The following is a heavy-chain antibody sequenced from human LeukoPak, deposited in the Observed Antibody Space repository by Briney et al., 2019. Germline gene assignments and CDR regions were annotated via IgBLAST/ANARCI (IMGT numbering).Heavy chain of an antibody. CDR2: IYRGGST. D-gene: IGHD4-17*01. Sequence: GGSLRLSCAASGFTVSNNYMSWVRQAPGKGLDWVSIIYRGGSTYYADSVKGRFTISRDNSKNTLYLQMNSLRAEDTAVCYCAKDGLEGYGDSNYFDYWGQGTLVTVSS. CDR3: AKDGLEGYGDSNYFDY. CDR1: GFTVSNNY. V-gene: IGHV3-53*01. J-gene: IGHJ4*02.